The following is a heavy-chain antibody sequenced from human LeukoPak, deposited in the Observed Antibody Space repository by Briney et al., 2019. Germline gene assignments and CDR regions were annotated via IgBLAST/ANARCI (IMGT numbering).Heavy chain of an antibody. Sequence: GGSLRLSCAASGFTFSSYGMSWVRQAPGKGLEWVSAISGSDESTYYADSVKGRFTISRDNSKNTLNLQMNSLRADDTAVYYCAKVRGISVAGSFDYWGQGTLVTVSS. D-gene: IGHD6-19*01. V-gene: IGHV3-23*01. CDR2: ISGSDEST. CDR1: GFTFSSYG. J-gene: IGHJ4*02. CDR3: AKVRGISVAGSFDY.